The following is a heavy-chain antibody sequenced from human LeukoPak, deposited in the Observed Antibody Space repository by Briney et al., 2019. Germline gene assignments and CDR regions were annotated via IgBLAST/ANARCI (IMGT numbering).Heavy chain of an antibody. V-gene: IGHV1-46*01. CDR2: INPSGGST. Sequence: VSVKVSCKASGYTFTSYYMHWVRQAPGQGLEWMGIINPSGGSTSYAQKFQGRVTMTRDTSTSTVYMELSSLRSEDTAVYYCARDLTYYYDSSGYDAFDIWGQGTMVTVSS. D-gene: IGHD3-22*01. J-gene: IGHJ3*02. CDR3: ARDLTYYYDSSGYDAFDI. CDR1: GYTFTSYY.